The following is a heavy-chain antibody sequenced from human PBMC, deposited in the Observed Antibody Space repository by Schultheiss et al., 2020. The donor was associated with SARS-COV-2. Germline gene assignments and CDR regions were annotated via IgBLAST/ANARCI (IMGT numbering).Heavy chain of an antibody. V-gene: IGHV4-39*01. CDR2: IYYSGST. D-gene: IGHD3-22*01. Sequence: SETLSLTCTVSGGSISSSSYYWGWIRQPPGKGLEWIGSIYYSGSTYYNPSLKSRVTISVDTSKNQFSLKLSSVTAADTAVYYCARLGAVDYYYDDSGQGAFDIWGQGTMVTVSS. J-gene: IGHJ3*02. CDR3: ARLGAVDYYYDDSGQGAFDI. CDR1: GGSISSSSYY.